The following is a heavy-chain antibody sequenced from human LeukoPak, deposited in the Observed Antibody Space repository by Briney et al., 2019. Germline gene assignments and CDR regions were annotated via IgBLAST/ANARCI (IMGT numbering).Heavy chain of an antibody. CDR1: GGSISSGYYY. J-gene: IGHJ2*01. D-gene: IGHD4-17*01. V-gene: IGHV4-61*02. CDR3: ARDGPTAYFGL. CDR2: IYTTGST. Sequence: SETLSLTCTVSGGSISSGYYYWSWIRQPAGKGLGWIGRIYTTGSTNYNPSLKSRVTISIDTSKNQFSLKLSSVTAADTAVYYCARDGPTAYFGLWGRGTLVTVSS.